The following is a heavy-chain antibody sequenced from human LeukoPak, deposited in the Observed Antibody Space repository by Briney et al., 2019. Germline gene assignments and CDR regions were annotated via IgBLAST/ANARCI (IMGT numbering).Heavy chain of an antibody. CDR1: GGSISSSSYY. J-gene: IGHJ5*02. D-gene: IGHD6-19*01. Sequence: SETLSLTCTVSGGSISSSSYYWGWIRQPPGKGLEWIGSIYYSGSTYYNPSLKSRVTISVDTSKNQFSLKLSSVTAADTAVYYCARRGSGWDKVHWFDPRGQGTLVTVSS. CDR3: ARRGSGWDKVHWFDP. CDR2: IYYSGST. V-gene: IGHV4-39*01.